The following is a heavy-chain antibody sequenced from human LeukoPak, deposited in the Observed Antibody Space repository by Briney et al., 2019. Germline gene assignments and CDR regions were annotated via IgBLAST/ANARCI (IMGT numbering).Heavy chain of an antibody. V-gene: IGHV1-18*01. CDR1: GYTFTSYG. Sequence: ASVKVSCKASGYTFTSYGIIWVRQAPGQGLEWMGGIRTYDDNANYAERLQGRVTMTTDTSTTTGYMELRGLTSDDTAIYYCARGGGDALGWFDPWGQGTLVTVSS. D-gene: IGHD2-21*02. CDR2: IRTYDDNA. J-gene: IGHJ5*02. CDR3: ARGGGDALGWFDP.